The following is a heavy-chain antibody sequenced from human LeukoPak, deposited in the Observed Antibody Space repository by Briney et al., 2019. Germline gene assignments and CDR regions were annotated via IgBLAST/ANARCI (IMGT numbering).Heavy chain of an antibody. V-gene: IGHV1-69*05. Sequence: GASVKVSCKASGGTFSSYAISWVRQAPGQGLEWMGGIIPIFGTANYAQKFQGRVTITTDESTSTAYMELSSLRSEDTAVYYCARGYSNPTWSYYYYMDVWAKGPRSPSP. J-gene: IGHJ6*03. CDR3: ARGYSNPTWSYYYYMDV. D-gene: IGHD4-11*01. CDR1: GGTFSSYA. CDR2: IIPIFGTA.